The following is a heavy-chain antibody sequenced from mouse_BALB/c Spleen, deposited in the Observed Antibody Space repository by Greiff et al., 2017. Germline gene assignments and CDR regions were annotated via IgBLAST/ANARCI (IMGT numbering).Heavy chain of an antibody. CDR2: IDPFNGGT. D-gene: IGHD1-1*01. V-gene: IGHV1S135*01. CDR1: GYSFTSYY. J-gene: IGHJ2*01. Sequence: EVQLVESGPELMKPGASVKISCKASGYSFTSYYMHWVKQSHGKSLEWIGYIDPFNGGTSYNQKFKGKATLTVDKSSSTAYMHLSSLTSEDSAVYYCARSLGTPDYWGQGTTLTVSS. CDR3: ARSLGTPDY.